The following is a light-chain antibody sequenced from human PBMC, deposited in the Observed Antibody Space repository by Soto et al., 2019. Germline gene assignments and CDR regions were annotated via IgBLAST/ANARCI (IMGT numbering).Light chain of an antibody. J-gene: IGLJ2*01. Sequence: QSVLTQPPSESGTPGQRVTISCSGSSSNIGSNSVYWYQQLPGTAPKLLIYRNNQRPSGVPDRFSGSKSGTSASLAISGLRSEDEAAYYCAAWDDSLSGVVFGGGTKLTVL. V-gene: IGLV1-47*01. CDR3: AAWDDSLSGVV. CDR1: SSNIGSNS. CDR2: RNN.